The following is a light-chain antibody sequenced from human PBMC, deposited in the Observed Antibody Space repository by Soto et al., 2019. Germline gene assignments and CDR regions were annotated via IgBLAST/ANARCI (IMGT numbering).Light chain of an antibody. CDR3: LQESNCPLT. V-gene: IGKV1-6*01. CDR2: SAS. CDR1: QGVRDD. Sequence: IQMTQSPSSLSASVGDRVTITCRASQGVRDDVGWYQQKPGKAPKLLIYSASTLHSGVPSRFSGSGSGTDFTLTISSLQPEDFATYYCLQESNCPLTFGGGNKVEIE. J-gene: IGKJ4*01.